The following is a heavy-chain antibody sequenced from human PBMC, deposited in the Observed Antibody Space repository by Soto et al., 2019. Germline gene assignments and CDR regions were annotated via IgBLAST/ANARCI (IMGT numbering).Heavy chain of an antibody. CDR3: VKGPGGAVAGFDY. Sequence: GGSLRLSCSASGFTFSRYAMDWVRQAPGKGLEYVSAISSNGGSTYYADSVKGRFTISRDNSKNMLYLQMSSLRAEDTAVYYCVKGPGGAVAGFDYWGQGTLVTVSS. J-gene: IGHJ4*02. CDR2: ISSNGGST. V-gene: IGHV3-64D*06. CDR1: GFTFSRYA. D-gene: IGHD6-19*01.